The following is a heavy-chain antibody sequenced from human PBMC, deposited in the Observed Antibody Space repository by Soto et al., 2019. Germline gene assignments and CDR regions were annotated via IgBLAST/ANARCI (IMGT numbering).Heavy chain of an antibody. Sequence: PGGSLRLSCAASGFTFSSYSMNWVRQAPGKGLEWVSSVSSSSSYIYYADSVKGRFTISRDNAKNSLYLQMNSLRAEDTAVYYCARDLASNWYFDLWGRGTLVTVSS. J-gene: IGHJ2*01. V-gene: IGHV3-21*01. CDR1: GFTFSSYS. CDR3: ARDLASNWYFDL. D-gene: IGHD2-21*01. CDR2: VSSSSSYI.